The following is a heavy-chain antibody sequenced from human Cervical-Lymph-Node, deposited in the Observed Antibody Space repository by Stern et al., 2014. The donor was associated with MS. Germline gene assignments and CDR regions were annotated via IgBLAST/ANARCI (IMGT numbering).Heavy chain of an antibody. CDR3: VRDRDTSAYCWGYDAFDI. D-gene: IGHD3-22*01. J-gene: IGHJ3*02. CDR2: VWPDATNK. V-gene: IGHV3-33*04. CDR1: GFTFTSHG. Sequence: VQLVESGGGVVQPGGSLRLSCAASGFTFTSHGIHWVRQAPGKGLEWVAVVWPDATNKYSAHTVKGRFTITRERSKNTAYLPMSSLRAEDTAVYFCVRDRDTSAYCWGYDAFDIWGQGTMVTVSS.